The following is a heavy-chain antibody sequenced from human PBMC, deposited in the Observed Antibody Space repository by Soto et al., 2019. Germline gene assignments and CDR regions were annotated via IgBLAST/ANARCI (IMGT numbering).Heavy chain of an antibody. CDR3: ARDEVDLAFYYYNGMHV. Sequence: QVQLVQSGAEVKKPGASVKVSCKASGYTFTSYDINWVRQATGQGLEWMGWMNANSGTTGYPQKFQGRVTMTRNTSISRSYIDLSSMRSKHTTVYYCARDEVDLAFYYYNGMHVWGQGTTVTVSS. D-gene: IGHD3-3*01. CDR1: GYTFTSYD. J-gene: IGHJ6*02. V-gene: IGHV1-8*01. CDR2: MNANSGTT.